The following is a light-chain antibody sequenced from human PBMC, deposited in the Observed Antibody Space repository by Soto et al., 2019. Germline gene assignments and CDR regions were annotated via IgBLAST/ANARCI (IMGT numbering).Light chain of an antibody. CDR3: AAWDDSLNGPV. J-gene: IGLJ3*02. Sequence: QSVLTQPPSASGTPGQRVTISCSGSSSNIGSNTVNWYQQLPGTAPKHLIYSNNQRPSVVPDRFSGSKSGTSASLAISGLQSEDEADYYCAAWDDSLNGPVFGGGTKLTVL. V-gene: IGLV1-44*01. CDR1: SSNIGSNT. CDR2: SNN.